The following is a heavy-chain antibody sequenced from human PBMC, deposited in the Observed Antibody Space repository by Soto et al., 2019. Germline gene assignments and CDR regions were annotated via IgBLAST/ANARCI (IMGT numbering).Heavy chain of an antibody. V-gene: IGHV4-61*01. CDR2: IYQSGTT. J-gene: IGHJ3*02. CDR3: ARLDYYDSSGIYRDDAFDI. D-gene: IGHD3-22*01. CDR1: GGSVRSGSYY. Sequence: ETLSLTCSVSGGSVRSGSYYWTWIRQPPGKGLEWIGYIYQSGTTNYNASLKSRVTISIDTSKNQFFLKLNSVTAADTAVYYCARLDYYDSSGIYRDDAFDIWGQGTMVTVSS.